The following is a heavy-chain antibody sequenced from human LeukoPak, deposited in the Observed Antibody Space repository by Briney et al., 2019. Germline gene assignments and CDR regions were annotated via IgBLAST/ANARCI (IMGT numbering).Heavy chain of an antibody. CDR3: ARRGNGLPPDY. J-gene: IGHJ4*02. Sequence: SETLSLTCTGSGGSISSSSYYWGWIRQPPGKGLEWIGSIYYSGGTYYNPSLKSRVTISVDTSKNQFSLKLSSVTAADTAVYYCARRGNGLPPDYWGQGTLVTVSS. V-gene: IGHV4-39*01. D-gene: IGHD4-23*01. CDR2: IYYSGGT. CDR1: GGSISSSSYY.